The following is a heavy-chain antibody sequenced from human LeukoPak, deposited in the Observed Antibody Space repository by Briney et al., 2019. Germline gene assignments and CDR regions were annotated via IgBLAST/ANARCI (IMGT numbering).Heavy chain of an antibody. CDR2: ISGSGGNT. CDR1: GFTFSSYA. D-gene: IGHD2-2*01. CDR3: AKDPGVVPAASYFDY. V-gene: IGHV3-23*01. J-gene: IGHJ4*02. Sequence: PGGSLRLSCAASGFTFSSYAMSWVRQAPGKGLEWVSAISGSGGNTYYADSVKGRFTISRDNSKNTLYLQMNSLRAEDTAVYYCAKDPGVVPAASYFDYWGQGTLVTVSS.